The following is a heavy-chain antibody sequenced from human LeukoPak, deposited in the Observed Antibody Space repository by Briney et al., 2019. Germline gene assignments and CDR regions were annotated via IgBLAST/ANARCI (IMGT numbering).Heavy chain of an antibody. CDR3: ARLGAIAAAGTGEDYYYYYYGMDV. CDR1: GGSFSGYY. J-gene: IGHJ6*02. Sequence: KPSETLSLTCAVYGGSFSGYYWSWIRQPPGKGLEWIGEINHSGSTNYNPSLKSRVTISVDTSKNQFSLKLSSVTAADTAVYYCARLGAIAAAGTGEDYYYYYYGMDVWGQGTTVTVSS. CDR2: INHSGST. V-gene: IGHV4-34*01. D-gene: IGHD6-13*01.